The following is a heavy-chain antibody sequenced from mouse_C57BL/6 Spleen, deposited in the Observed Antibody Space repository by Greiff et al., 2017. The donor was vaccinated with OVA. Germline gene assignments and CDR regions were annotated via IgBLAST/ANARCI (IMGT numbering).Heavy chain of an antibody. D-gene: IGHD3-3*01. CDR1: GYTFTDHT. J-gene: IGHJ4*01. Sequence: VVKPGASVKISCKVSGYTFTDHTIHWMKQRPEQGLEWIGYIYPRDGSTKYNEKFKGKATLTADKSSSTSYMQLNSLTSEDSAVYFCAREGHGYYAMDYWGQGTSVTVSS. CDR2: IYPRDGST. V-gene: IGHV1-78*01. CDR3: AREGHGYYAMDY.